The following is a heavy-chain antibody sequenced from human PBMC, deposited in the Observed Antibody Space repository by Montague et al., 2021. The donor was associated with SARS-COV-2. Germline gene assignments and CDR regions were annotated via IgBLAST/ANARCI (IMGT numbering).Heavy chain of an antibody. V-gene: IGHV4-34*01. CDR2: IHHGGGT. CDR3: ARLGDGVVPSPTLGVWPYYSYYYMDV. CDR1: GGSFSTYS. J-gene: IGHJ6*03. Sequence: SETLSLTCAVHGGSFSTYSWNWIRQPPGKGLEWIGAIHHGGGTNYNPSLKSLVTISADTSKNQFSLKLTSVAAADTAVYYCARLGDGVVPSPTLGVWPYYSYYYMDVWGRGTTVTVSS. D-gene: IGHD2-15*01.